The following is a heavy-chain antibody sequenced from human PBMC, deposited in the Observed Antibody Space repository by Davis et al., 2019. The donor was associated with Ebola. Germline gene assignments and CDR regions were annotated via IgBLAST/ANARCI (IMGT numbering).Heavy chain of an antibody. J-gene: IGHJ4*02. Sequence: KVSCKASGYSFTNNWIGWVRQMPGKGLEWMGIIYPGDSDTRYNPSFEGQVTISADKSTTTAYLQWSRLKASDTAMYYCARHLLPYVSLDYWGQGTLVTVSS. CDR2: IYPGDSDT. V-gene: IGHV5-51*01. D-gene: IGHD2-8*01. CDR3: ARHLLPYVSLDY. CDR1: GYSFTNNW.